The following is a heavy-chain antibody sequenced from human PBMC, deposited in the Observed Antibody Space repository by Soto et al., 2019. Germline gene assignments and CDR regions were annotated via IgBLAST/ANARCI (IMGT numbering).Heavy chain of an antibody. J-gene: IGHJ6*02. D-gene: IGHD6-19*01. Sequence: GASVQVSCKASGGTFSSYAISWVRQAPGQGLEWMGGIIPIFGTANNAQKFQGRVTITADESTSTAHMELSSLRSEDTAVYYCARDATGYSSGHYYHYYGMDVWGQGTTVTVSS. CDR2: IIPIFGTA. V-gene: IGHV1-69*13. CDR3: ARDATGYSSGHYYHYYGMDV. CDR1: GGTFSSYA.